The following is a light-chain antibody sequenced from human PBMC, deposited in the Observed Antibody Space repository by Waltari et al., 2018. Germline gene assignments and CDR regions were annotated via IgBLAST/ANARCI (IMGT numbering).Light chain of an antibody. CDR1: QSLLHSNGYMY. CDR3: MQALQTPYT. Sequence: DIVMTQSPLSLPVTTGVPASISCRSSQSLLHSNGYMYLDWYLQRPGQSPQLLIYLGSNRASGVPDRFSGSVSGTDFTLEISRVEAEDVGVYFCMQALQTPYTFGQGTKLEIK. V-gene: IGKV2-28*01. CDR2: LGS. J-gene: IGKJ2*01.